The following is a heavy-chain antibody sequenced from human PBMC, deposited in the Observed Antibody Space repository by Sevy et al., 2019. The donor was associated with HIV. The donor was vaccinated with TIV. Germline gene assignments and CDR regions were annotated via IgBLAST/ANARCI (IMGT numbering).Heavy chain of an antibody. CDR2: ISYDGGNK. V-gene: IGHV3-30*04. CDR3: ARDTGGSGSYMCQH. J-gene: IGHJ1*01. D-gene: IGHD3-10*01. CDR1: GFTFSSYA. Sequence: GGSLRLSCAASGFTFSSYAMHWVRQAPGKGLEWVAVISYDGGNKYYADSVKGRFTISRDNSKNTLYLQMNSLRAEDTDVYYCARDTGGSGSYMCQHWGQGTLVTVSS.